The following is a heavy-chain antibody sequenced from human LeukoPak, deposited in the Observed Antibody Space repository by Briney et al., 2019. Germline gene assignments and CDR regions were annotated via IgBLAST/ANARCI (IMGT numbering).Heavy chain of an antibody. CDR2: ISAYNGNT. Sequence: ASVKVSCKASGYTFTSYGISRVRQAPGQGLEWMGWISAYNGNTNYAQKLQGRVTMTTDTSTSTAYMELRSLRSDDTAVYYCASYRLEQLARYYYYYMDVWGKGTTVTVSS. V-gene: IGHV1-18*01. CDR1: GYTFTSYG. D-gene: IGHD6-13*01. J-gene: IGHJ6*03. CDR3: ASYRLEQLARYYYYYMDV.